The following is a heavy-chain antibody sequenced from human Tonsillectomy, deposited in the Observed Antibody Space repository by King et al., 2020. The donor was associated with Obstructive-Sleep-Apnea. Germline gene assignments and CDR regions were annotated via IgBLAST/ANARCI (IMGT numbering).Heavy chain of an antibody. CDR2: IYYSGST. V-gene: IGHV4-39*07. CDR3: ARVPLHYSSRLN. Sequence: QLQESGPGLVKPSETLSLTCTVSGGSISSSGYYWGWIRQPPGKGLEWIGSIYYSGSTYNNPSLKSRVTISVDTSKNQFSLKLSSVTAADTAVYYCARVPLHYSSRLNWGQGNLGTRSS. J-gene: IGHJ4*02. CDR1: GGSISSSGYY. D-gene: IGHD6-13*01.